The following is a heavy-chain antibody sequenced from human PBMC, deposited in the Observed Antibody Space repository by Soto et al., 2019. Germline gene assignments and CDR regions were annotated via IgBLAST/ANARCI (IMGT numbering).Heavy chain of an antibody. V-gene: IGHV1-69*13. CDR2: IIPIFGTA. Sequence: SVKVSCKASGYTFTGYYMHWVRQAPGQGLEWMGGIIPIFGTANYAQKFQGRVTITADESTSTAYMELSSLRSEDTAVYYCARAGDGYPHYYGMDVWGQGTTVTVSS. CDR3: ARAGDGYPHYYGMDV. D-gene: IGHD5-12*01. CDR1: GYTFTGYY. J-gene: IGHJ6*02.